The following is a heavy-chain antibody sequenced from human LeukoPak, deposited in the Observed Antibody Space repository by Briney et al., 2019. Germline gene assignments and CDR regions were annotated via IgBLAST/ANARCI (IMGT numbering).Heavy chain of an antibody. V-gene: IGHV1-46*01. CDR1: GYTFTSYY. CDR3: ARDSGRIRGLLWFGEVAVYNWFDP. J-gene: IGHJ5*02. D-gene: IGHD3-10*01. CDR2: INPSGGST. Sequence: ASVKVSCKASGYTFTSYYMHWVRQAPGQGLEWMGIINPSGGSTSYAQKFQGRVTMTRDTSTSTVYMELSSLRSEDTAVYYCARDSGRIRGLLWFGEVAVYNWFDPWGQGTLVTVSS.